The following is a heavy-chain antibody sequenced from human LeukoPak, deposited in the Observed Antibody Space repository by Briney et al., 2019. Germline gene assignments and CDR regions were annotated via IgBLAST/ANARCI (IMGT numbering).Heavy chain of an antibody. CDR3: ARVGARFDY. J-gene: IGHJ4*02. CDR1: GFTFSSYE. Sequence: GGSLRLSCAASGFTFSSYEMNWVRQAPGKGLEWVSYISTSGSTISYADSVKGRFTISRDNAKNSLYLQMNSLRAEDTAVYYRARVGARFDYWGQGTLVTVSS. D-gene: IGHD1-26*01. V-gene: IGHV3-48*03. CDR2: ISTSGSTI.